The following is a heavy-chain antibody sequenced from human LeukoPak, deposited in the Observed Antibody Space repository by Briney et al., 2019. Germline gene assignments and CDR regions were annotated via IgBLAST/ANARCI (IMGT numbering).Heavy chain of an antibody. Sequence: QAGGSLRRSCAVSGFNFSTYNMNWVRQAPGKGLELVSYISTSSRTIYYADSVKGRFTISRDNAKNSLYLQMNSLRAEDTAVYYCARDGYDFWSDYPTTLDYWGQGTLVTVSS. CDR1: GFNFSTYN. D-gene: IGHD3-3*01. J-gene: IGHJ4*02. CDR3: ARDGYDFWSDYPTTLDY. V-gene: IGHV3-48*01. CDR2: ISTSSRTI.